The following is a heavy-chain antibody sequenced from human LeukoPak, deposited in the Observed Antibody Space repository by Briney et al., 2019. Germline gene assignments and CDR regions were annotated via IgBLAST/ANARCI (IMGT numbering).Heavy chain of an antibody. CDR3: ASVAGYSSSWRLFYFDY. Sequence: SETLSLTCTVSGGSFSSYYWTWIRQPPGKGLEWIGYIDHSGSTYYNPSLKSRVTISVDTSKNQFSLKLSSVTAADTAVYYCASVAGYSSSWRLFYFDYWGQGTLVTVSS. CDR2: IDHSGST. J-gene: IGHJ4*02. D-gene: IGHD6-13*01. CDR1: GGSFSSYY. V-gene: IGHV4-59*12.